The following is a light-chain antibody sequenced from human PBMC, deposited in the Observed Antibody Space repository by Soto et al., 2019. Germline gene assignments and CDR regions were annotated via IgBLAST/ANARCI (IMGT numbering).Light chain of an antibody. J-gene: IGKJ2*01. V-gene: IGKV1-5*01. CDR1: QSISSW. CDR3: QQYNSYSNT. CDR2: DVS. Sequence: DIQMTQSPSTLSASVGDRVTITCRASQSISSWLAWYQQKPGKAPKLLIYDVSSLASGVPSRFSGSGSGTEFTLTISSLQPDDFAPYYCQQYNSYSNTFGQGTKLEIK.